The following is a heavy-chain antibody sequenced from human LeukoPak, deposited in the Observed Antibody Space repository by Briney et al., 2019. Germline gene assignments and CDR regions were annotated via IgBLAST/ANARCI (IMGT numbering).Heavy chain of an antibody. J-gene: IGHJ4*02. CDR2: IDRSGSNT. CDR3: ASKTGKTGTYD. CDR1: GFNFFDYV. D-gene: IGHD1-1*01. V-gene: IGHV3-23*05. Sequence: GGSLRLSCVVSGFNFFDYVMIWVRQAPGKGLEWVSSIDRSGSNTYYADFVKGQFTISRDNSKNTLLLQMNSLRAEDTAVYHCASKTGKTGTYDWGQGTLVTVSS.